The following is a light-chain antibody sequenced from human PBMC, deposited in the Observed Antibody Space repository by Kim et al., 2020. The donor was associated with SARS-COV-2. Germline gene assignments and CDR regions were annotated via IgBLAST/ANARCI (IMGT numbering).Light chain of an antibody. V-gene: IGLV2-23*02. CDR1: SSDVGSYNL. J-gene: IGLJ2*01. CDR3: CSYAGSRV. Sequence: LTQPASVSGSPGQSITISCTGTSSDVGSYNLVSWYQQHPGKAPKLMIYEVSKRPSGVSNRFSGSKSGNTASLTISGLQAEDEADYYCCSYAGSRVFGGGTKLTVL. CDR2: EVS.